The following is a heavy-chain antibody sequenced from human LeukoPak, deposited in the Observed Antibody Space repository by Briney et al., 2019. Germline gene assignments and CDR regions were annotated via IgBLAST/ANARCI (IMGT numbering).Heavy chain of an antibody. V-gene: IGHV4-39*01. CDR3: ARLEGFYSNCFDP. D-gene: IGHD3-22*01. Sequence: PSETLCLTCSVSGGSISSSSYYWGWIRQPPGKGLEWIGSIYYSGSTYYNPSLKSRVTISVDTSKNQFSLKLSSVTAADTAVYYCARLEGFYSNCFDPWGQGTLVTVSS. CDR1: GGSISSSSYY. CDR2: IYYSGST. J-gene: IGHJ5*02.